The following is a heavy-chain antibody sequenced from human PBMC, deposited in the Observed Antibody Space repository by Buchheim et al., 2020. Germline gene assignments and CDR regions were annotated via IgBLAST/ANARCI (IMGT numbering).Heavy chain of an antibody. J-gene: IGHJ4*02. Sequence: EVQLLESGGGLVQPGGSLRLSCAASGFTFSSYAMSWVRQAPGKGLEWVSAISGSGGSTYYADSVKGRFTIPRENSKNTLYLQMNSLRAEDTAVYYCAKIRQDDYVWGSYRYSGELDYWGQGTL. CDR1: GFTFSSYA. CDR3: AKIRQDDYVWGSYRYSGELDY. D-gene: IGHD3-16*02. V-gene: IGHV3-23*01. CDR2: ISGSGGST.